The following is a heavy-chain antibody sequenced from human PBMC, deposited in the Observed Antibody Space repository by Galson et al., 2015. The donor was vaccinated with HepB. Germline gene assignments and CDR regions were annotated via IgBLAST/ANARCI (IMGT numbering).Heavy chain of an antibody. Sequence: SLRLSCAASGFTFGDYAMSWVRQAPGKGLEWVGFIRSKAYGGTTEYAASVKGRFTISRDDSKSIAYLQMNSLKTEDTAVYYCRYDYVWGRGVASDYWGRGTLVTVSS. V-gene: IGHV3-49*04. J-gene: IGHJ4*02. CDR1: GFTFGDYA. D-gene: IGHD3-16*01. CDR2: IRSKAYGGTT. CDR3: RYDYVWGRGVASDY.